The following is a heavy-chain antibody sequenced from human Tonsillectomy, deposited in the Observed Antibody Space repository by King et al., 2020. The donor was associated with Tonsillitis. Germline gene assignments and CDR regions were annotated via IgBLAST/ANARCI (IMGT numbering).Heavy chain of an antibody. Sequence: VQLQESGPGLVKPSETLSLTCTVSGGSISSYYWSWIRQPPGKGLEGIGYIYYSGSTNYNPSLKSRVTISVDTSKNQFSLKLSSVTAADTAVYYCARKYSSSWYSFDYWGQGTLVTVSS. V-gene: IGHV4-59*01. J-gene: IGHJ4*02. CDR2: IYYSGST. D-gene: IGHD6-13*01. CDR1: GGSISSYY. CDR3: ARKYSSSWYSFDY.